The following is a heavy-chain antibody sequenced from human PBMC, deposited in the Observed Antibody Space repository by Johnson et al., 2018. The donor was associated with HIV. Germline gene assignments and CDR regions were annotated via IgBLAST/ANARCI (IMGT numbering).Heavy chain of an antibody. J-gene: IGHJ3*01. D-gene: IGHD3-22*01. CDR3: TRQHSYDSSGQGGGLDV. CDR1: GFTFDDYG. CDR2: INWNSDTI. V-gene: IGHV3-20*04. Sequence: VQLVESGGGVVRPGGSLRLSCVASGFTFDDYGMSWVRQAPGKGLEWVSGINWNSDTIGYADAVKGRFTISRDNARNSLYGQMNSLRAEDSSLYYCTRQHSYDSSGQGGGLDVWGQWTMVTVSS.